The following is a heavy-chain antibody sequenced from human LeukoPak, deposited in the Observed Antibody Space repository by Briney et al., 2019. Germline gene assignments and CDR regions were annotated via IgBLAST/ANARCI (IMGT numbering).Heavy chain of an antibody. CDR2: IYHSGST. CDR3: ARVTLIVVVAWFDP. J-gene: IGHJ5*02. D-gene: IGHD2-2*01. Sequence: SGPLSLTCAVSGGSISSSNWWRWVRQPPGKGLEWLGEIYHSGSTNYNPSLKSRVTMSVDKSKNQFSLKLSSVTAADTAVYYCARVTLIVVVAWFDPWGQGTLVTVSS. CDR1: GGSISSSNW. V-gene: IGHV4-4*02.